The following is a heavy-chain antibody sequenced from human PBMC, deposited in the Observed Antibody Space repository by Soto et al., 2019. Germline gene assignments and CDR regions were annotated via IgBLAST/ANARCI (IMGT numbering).Heavy chain of an antibody. CDR3: ARDRIAAAGTFGY. CDR1: GFTVSSNY. D-gene: IGHD6-13*01. J-gene: IGHJ4*02. CDR2: IYSGGST. Sequence: EVQLVESGGGLVQPGGSLRLSCAASGFTVSSNYMSWVRQAPGKGLEWVSVIYSGGSTYYADSVKGRFTISRDNSKNTLYLQMNSLRAEDTAVYYCARDRIAAAGTFGYWGQGTLVTVSS. V-gene: IGHV3-66*01.